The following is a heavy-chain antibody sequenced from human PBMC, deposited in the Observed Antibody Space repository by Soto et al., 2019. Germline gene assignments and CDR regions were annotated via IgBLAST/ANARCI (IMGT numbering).Heavy chain of an antibody. CDR3: AKDQVPVYYYDSRGTFDY. CDR1: GFTFSNYA. J-gene: IGHJ4*02. D-gene: IGHD3-22*01. V-gene: IGHV3-23*01. Sequence: EVHLLESGGGLVQPGGSLRLSCAASGFTFSNYAMNWVRQAPGKGLEWVSGISSGGDSTYYADSVKGRFIISRDNSKNTLFLQVNTLRAEDTAVYYCAKDQVPVYYYDSRGTFDYWGQGTLVTVSS. CDR2: ISSGGDST.